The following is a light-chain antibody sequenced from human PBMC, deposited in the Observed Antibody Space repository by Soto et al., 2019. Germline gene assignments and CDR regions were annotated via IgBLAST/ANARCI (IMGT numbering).Light chain of an antibody. CDR1: QSVLYSSDNKNQ. J-gene: IGKJ2*01. CDR3: QQFYSTPQT. Sequence: DSVLTQSPDSLAVSLGERATINCKSSQSVLYSSDNKNQLAWYQQKPGQPPKLLIYWASTRESGVPDRFSGSGSGTDFTLTISSLQAEDVAVYYCQQFYSTPQTFGQGTKLEIK. CDR2: WAS. V-gene: IGKV4-1*01.